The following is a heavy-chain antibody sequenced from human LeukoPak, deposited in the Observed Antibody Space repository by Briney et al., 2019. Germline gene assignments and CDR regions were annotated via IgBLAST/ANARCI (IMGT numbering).Heavy chain of an antibody. Sequence: GGSLRLSCAASGFAFSSYWMSWVRQAPGKGLEWVANIKQDGSEKYYVDSVKGRFTISRENAKNSLYLQMNSLRAEDTAVYYCASGSYCSSTSCYTNPDYWGQGTLVTVSS. CDR3: ASGSYCSSTSCYTNPDY. CDR2: IKQDGSEK. J-gene: IGHJ4*02. CDR1: GFAFSSYW. D-gene: IGHD2-2*02. V-gene: IGHV3-7*01.